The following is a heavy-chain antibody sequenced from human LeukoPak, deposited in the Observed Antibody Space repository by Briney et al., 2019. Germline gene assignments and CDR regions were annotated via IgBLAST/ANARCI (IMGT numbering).Heavy chain of an antibody. CDR2: IYYSGST. CDR1: GGSISSSSYY. CDR3: ARRGRGYSYGLNDY. D-gene: IGHD5-18*01. Sequence: PSETLSLTCTVSGGSISSSSYYWGWIRQPPGKGLEWIGSIYYSGSTYYNPSLKSRVTISVDTSKNQFSLKLSSVTAADTAVYYCARRGRGYSYGLNDYWGQGTLVTVSS. V-gene: IGHV4-39*01. J-gene: IGHJ4*02.